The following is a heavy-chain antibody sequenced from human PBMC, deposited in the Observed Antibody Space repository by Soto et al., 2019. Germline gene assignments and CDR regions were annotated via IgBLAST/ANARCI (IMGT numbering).Heavy chain of an antibody. CDR1: GFTHSRYS. J-gene: IGHJ4*02. V-gene: IGHV3-23*01. D-gene: IGHD3-10*01. CDR2: FRTGGDDGTT. Sequence: PVGSLRLSCAASGFTHSRYSMSWVRQAPGKGLEWVSGFRTGGDDGTTYYADSVKGRFTISRDNSKNTLLLQMNSLRAEDTAIYYCAKKVNSGPGSQYFDYWGQGTLVTVSS. CDR3: AKKVNSGPGSQYFDY.